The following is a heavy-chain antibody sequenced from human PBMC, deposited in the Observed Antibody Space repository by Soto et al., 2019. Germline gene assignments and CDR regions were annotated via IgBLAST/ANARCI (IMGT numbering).Heavy chain of an antibody. V-gene: IGHV3-74*01. Sequence: EVQLVESGGGLVQPGGSLRLSCVASGFTFYNSWMPWVRQTPGKGLVWASRIYFGGSGTTYEDSVKGRFTISRDSAKNTLYLQMNRLGGEDTAISSCVHNHGDNVYWGQGTLVTVSS. CDR1: GFTFYNSW. CDR2: IYFGGSGT. CDR3: VHNHGDNVY. D-gene: IGHD1-1*01. J-gene: IGHJ4*02.